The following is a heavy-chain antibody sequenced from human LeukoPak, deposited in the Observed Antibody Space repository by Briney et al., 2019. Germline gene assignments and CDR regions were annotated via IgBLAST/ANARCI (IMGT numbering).Heavy chain of an antibody. CDR3: ARARKYYDSSGYYLHYFDY. V-gene: IGHV4-39*01. CDR1: GGSISSSSYY. D-gene: IGHD3-22*01. J-gene: IGHJ4*02. Sequence: SETLSLTCTVSGGSISSSSYYWGWIRQPPGKGLEWIGSIYYSGSTYYNPSLKSRVTISVDTSKNQFSLKLSSVTAADTAVYYCARARKYYDSSGYYLHYFDYWGQGTLVTVSS. CDR2: IYYSGST.